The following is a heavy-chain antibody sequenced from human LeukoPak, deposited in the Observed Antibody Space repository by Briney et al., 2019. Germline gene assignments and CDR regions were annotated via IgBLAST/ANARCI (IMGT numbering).Heavy chain of an antibody. D-gene: IGHD2/OR15-2a*01. CDR3: ARGKTSQNIVTRKTYNWFDP. CDR2: ISSSSNYI. J-gene: IGHJ5*02. V-gene: IGHV3-21*01. CDR1: EFTFSSYN. Sequence: GGSLRLSCAASEFTFSSYNMNWVRQAPGKGLEWVSSISSSSNYIYYADSVKGRFTISRDNAKNSLYLQMKSLRVEDTAVYYCARGKTSQNIVTRKTYNWFDPWGQGTLVTVSS.